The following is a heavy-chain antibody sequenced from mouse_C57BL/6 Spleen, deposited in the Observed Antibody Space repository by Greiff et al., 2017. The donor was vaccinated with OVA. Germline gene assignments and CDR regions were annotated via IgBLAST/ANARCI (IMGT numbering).Heavy chain of an antibody. CDR3: ARMVTAWYFDV. CDR2: ISYDGSN. D-gene: IGHD2-2*01. Sequence: EVHLVESGPGLVKPSQSLSLTCSVTGYSITSGYYWNWIRQFPGNKLEWMGYISYDGSNNYNPSLKNRISITRDTSKNQFFLKLNSVTTEDTATYYCARMVTAWYFDVWGTGTTVTVSS. V-gene: IGHV3-6*01. CDR1: GYSITSGYY. J-gene: IGHJ1*03.